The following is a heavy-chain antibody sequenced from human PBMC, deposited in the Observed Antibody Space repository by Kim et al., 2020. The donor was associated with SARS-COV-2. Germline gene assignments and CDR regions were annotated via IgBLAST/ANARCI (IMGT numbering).Heavy chain of an antibody. D-gene: IGHD6-19*01. CDR2: ISSSSSYI. J-gene: IGHJ6*02. CDR3: ARGLGRQWLVQGGVYYYYYGMDV. CDR1: GFTFSSYS. Sequence: GGSLRLSCAASGFTFSSYSMNWVRQAPGKGLEWVSSISSSSSYIYYADSVKGRFTISRDNAKNSLYLQMNSLRAEDTAVYYCARGLGRQWLVQGGVYYYYYGMDVWGQGTTVTVSS. V-gene: IGHV3-21*01.